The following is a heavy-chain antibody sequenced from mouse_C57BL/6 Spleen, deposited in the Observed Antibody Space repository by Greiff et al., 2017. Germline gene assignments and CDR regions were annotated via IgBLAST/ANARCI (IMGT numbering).Heavy chain of an antibody. Sequence: QVQLKQSGPELVKPGASVKISCKASGYAFSSSWMNWVKQRPGKGLEWIGRIYPGDGNTNYNGKLKGKATLTADKSSSTAYMQLSSLTSEDSAVYFCARPYDRGPHYAMDYWGQRTSVTVSS. CDR2: IYPGDGNT. J-gene: IGHJ4*01. D-gene: IGHD2-12*01. V-gene: IGHV1-82*01. CDR1: GYAFSSSW. CDR3: ARPYDRGPHYAMDY.